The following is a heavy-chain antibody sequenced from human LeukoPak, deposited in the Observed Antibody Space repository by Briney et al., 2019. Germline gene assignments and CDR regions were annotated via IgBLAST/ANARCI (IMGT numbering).Heavy chain of an antibody. CDR1: RGSISSYY. J-gene: IGHJ3*02. Sequence: SETLSLTCTVSRGSISSYYWSWIRQPAGKGLEWIGRIYTSGSTNYNPSLKSRVTMSVDTSKNQFSLKLSSVTAADTAVYYCARDYNRYCSSTSCYSDAFDIWGQGTIVTVSS. V-gene: IGHV4-4*07. CDR2: IYTSGST. CDR3: ARDYNRYCSSTSCYSDAFDI. D-gene: IGHD2-2*02.